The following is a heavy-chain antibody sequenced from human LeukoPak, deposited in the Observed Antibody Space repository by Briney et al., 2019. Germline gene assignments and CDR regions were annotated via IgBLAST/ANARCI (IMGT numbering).Heavy chain of an antibody. Sequence: PSETLSFTCAVYGGSFSGYYWSWIRQPPGKGLEWIGEINHSGSTNYNPSLKSRVTISVDTSKNQFSLKLSSVTAADTAVYYCAREATVAVAFDYWGQGTLVTVSS. CDR3: AREATVAVAFDY. V-gene: IGHV4-34*01. CDR2: INHSGST. J-gene: IGHJ4*02. D-gene: IGHD6-19*01. CDR1: GGSFSGYY.